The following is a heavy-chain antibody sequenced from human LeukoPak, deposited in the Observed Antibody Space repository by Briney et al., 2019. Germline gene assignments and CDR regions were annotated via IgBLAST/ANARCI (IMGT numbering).Heavy chain of an antibody. CDR2: INPNSGGT. CDR3: ARVPDGGSPYYFDY. CDR1: GYTFTGYY. V-gene: IGHV1-2*02. D-gene: IGHD2-15*01. Sequence: ASVKVSCKASGYTFTGYYMHWVRQAPGQGLEWMGWINPNSGGTNYAQKFQGRVTMTRDTSISTAYMKLSRLRSDDTAVYYCARVPDGGSPYYFDYWGQGTLVTVSS. J-gene: IGHJ4*02.